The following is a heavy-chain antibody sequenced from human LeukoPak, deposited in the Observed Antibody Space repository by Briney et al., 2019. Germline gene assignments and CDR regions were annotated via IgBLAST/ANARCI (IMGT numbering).Heavy chain of an antibody. CDR3: ATDNDFWSGYPIP. J-gene: IGHJ5*02. V-gene: IGHV1-24*01. Sequence: ASVKVSCKVSGYTLTELSMHWVRQAPGRGLEWMGGFDPEDGETIYAQKFQGRVTMTEDTSTDTAYMELSSLRSEDTAVYYCATDNDFWSGYPIPWGQGTLVTVSS. CDR2: FDPEDGET. CDR1: GYTLTELS. D-gene: IGHD3-3*01.